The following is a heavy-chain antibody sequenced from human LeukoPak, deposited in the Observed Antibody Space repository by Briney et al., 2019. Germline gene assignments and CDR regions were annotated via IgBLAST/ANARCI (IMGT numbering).Heavy chain of an antibody. V-gene: IGHV3-7*01. Sequence: KQDGSEKYYVDSVKGRFTISRDNAKNSLYLQMNSLRAEDTAVYYCARDSGIAAAGYNWFDPWGQGTLVTVSS. CDR3: ARDSGIAAAGYNWFDP. J-gene: IGHJ5*02. CDR2: KQDGSEK. D-gene: IGHD6-13*01.